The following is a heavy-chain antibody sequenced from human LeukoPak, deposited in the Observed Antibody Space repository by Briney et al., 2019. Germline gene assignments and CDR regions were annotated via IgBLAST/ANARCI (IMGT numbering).Heavy chain of an antibody. CDR2: IYHSGST. Sequence: SETLSLTCAVSGCSISSGYYWGWIRQPPGKGLEWIGSIYHSGSTYCNPSLKSRVTISVDTSKNQFSLKLSSVTAADTAVYYCARHTYYYDSSGYPDYWGQGTLVTVSS. V-gene: IGHV4-38-2*01. J-gene: IGHJ4*02. CDR3: ARHTYYYDSSGYPDY. CDR1: GCSISSGYY. D-gene: IGHD3-22*01.